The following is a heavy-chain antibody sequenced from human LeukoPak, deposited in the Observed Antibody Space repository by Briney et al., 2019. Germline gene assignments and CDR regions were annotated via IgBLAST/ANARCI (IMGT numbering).Heavy chain of an antibody. CDR1: GGSISSGDYY. D-gene: IGHD2-2*01. CDR2: INHRGST. V-gene: IGHV4-39*07. Sequence: PSETLSLTCTVSGGSISSGDYYWGWIRQPPGKGLEWIGEINHRGSTNYNPSLKSRVTISLDTSKNQFSLNLSSVTAADTAVYFCARGGREVPPARRFKPGTCFDPWGQGTLVTVSS. CDR3: ARGGREVPPARRFKPGTCFDP. J-gene: IGHJ5*02.